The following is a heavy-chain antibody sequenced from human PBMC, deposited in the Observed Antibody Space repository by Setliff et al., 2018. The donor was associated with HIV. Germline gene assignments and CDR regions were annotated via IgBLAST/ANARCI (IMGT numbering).Heavy chain of an antibody. D-gene: IGHD2-15*01. J-gene: IGHJ3*02. Sequence: RGESLKISCKGSGYSFNSYWIGWVRQMPGKGLEWMGIIYPGDSDTRYSPSFQGQVTISADKSISTAYLQWSGLKASDTAMYYCARQTLGYCSGGSCYGGAFDIWGQGTMVTVSS. CDR1: GYSFNSYW. V-gene: IGHV5-51*01. CDR2: IYPGDSDT. CDR3: ARQTLGYCSGGSCYGGAFDI.